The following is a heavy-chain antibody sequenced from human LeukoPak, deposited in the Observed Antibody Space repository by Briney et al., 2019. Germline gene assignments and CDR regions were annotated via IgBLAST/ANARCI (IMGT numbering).Heavy chain of an antibody. J-gene: IGHJ5*02. CDR1: GYTFTGYY. V-gene: IGHV1-2*02. Sequence: GASVTVSCKASGYTFTGYYMHWVRQAPGQGLEWMGWINPNSGGTNYAQKFQGRVTMTRDTSISTAYMELSRLRSDDTAVYYCARANCSGGSCRQRNWFDPWGQGTLVTVSS. D-gene: IGHD2-15*01. CDR3: ARANCSGGSCRQRNWFDP. CDR2: INPNSGGT.